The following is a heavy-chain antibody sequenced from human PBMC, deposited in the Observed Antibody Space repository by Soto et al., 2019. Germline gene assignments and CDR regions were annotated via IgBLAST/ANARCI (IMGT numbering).Heavy chain of an antibody. CDR3: ARGRPRREFDP. J-gene: IGHJ5*02. CDR2: INPNTGVT. Sequence: ASVKVSCKASGYIFTSYGINWLRQVPGQGLEWMGWINPNTGVTNYAQRFEGRVTMTRDTPISTAYMELRRLTRDDKAIYFWARGRPRREFDPWGQGTLVTASS. CDR1: GYIFTSYG. V-gene: IGHV1-2*02.